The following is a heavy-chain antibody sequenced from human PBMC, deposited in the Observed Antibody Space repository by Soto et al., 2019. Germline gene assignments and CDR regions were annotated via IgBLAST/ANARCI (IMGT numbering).Heavy chain of an antibody. CDR1: GLTVSDKY. Sequence: GGSLRLSCAASGLTVSDKYMNWVRQAPGKWLEWVSVIYTSGTTYYADSVKGRFTISRDNFKNTLYLQMNSLRAEDTAMYYCARDGFGRYDDSGSEAFDIWGQGXMVTV. V-gene: IGHV3-53*01. CDR3: ARDGFGRYDDSGSEAFDI. D-gene: IGHD3-10*01. CDR2: IYTSGTT. J-gene: IGHJ3*02.